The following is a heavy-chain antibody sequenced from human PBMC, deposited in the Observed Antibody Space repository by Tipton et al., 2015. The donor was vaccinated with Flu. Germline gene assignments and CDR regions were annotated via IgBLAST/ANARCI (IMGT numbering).Heavy chain of an antibody. CDR1: GVSISSGSFY. CDR2: FYTSGNT. Sequence: TLSLTCTVSGVSISSGSFYWSWIRQPAGKGLEWLGHFYTSGNTNYSPSLKSRITISVDTSKNQFSLKLSSVTAADTAVYYCVREDSSSWYASRWFDPWGQGVLVTVSS. J-gene: IGHJ5*02. CDR3: VREDSSSWYASRWFDP. D-gene: IGHD6-13*01. V-gene: IGHV4-61*09.